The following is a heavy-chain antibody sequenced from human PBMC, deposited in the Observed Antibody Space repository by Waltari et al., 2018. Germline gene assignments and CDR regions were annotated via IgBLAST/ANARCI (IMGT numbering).Heavy chain of an antibody. D-gene: IGHD2-15*01. Sequence: EVQLLESGGGLVQPGGSLRLSCAASGFTFSSYAMSWVRQAPGKGLQWVAAISGSGGSTYYADSVKGRFTISRDNSKNTLYLQMNSLRAEDTAVYYCAVSRWSGYFDYWGQGTLVTVSS. CDR2: ISGSGGST. CDR3: AVSRWSGYFDY. V-gene: IGHV3-23*01. J-gene: IGHJ4*02. CDR1: GFTFSSYA.